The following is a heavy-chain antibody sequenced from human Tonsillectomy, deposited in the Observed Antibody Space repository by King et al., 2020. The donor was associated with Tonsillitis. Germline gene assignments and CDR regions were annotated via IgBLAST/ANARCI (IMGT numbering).Heavy chain of an antibody. V-gene: IGHV4-39*01. J-gene: IGHJ3*01. Sequence: LQLQESGPGLGKPSETLSLTCTVSGGSISSTSYYWGWIRQPPGKGLEWIGSVFFNGRTEYNPSLKSRVTISEETSKNQFSLKLSSVTAADTALYYCASLTIPAGGLDAFDLWGQGTMLTVSS. D-gene: IGHD6-13*01. CDR1: GGSISSTSYY. CDR2: VFFNGRT. CDR3: ASLTIPAGGLDAFDL.